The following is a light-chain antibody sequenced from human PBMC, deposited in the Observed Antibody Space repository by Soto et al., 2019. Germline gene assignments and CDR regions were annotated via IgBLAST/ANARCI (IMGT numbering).Light chain of an antibody. J-gene: IGKJ1*01. CDR2: GAS. CDR3: QQYNSWPPWT. CDR1: QSVSSN. Sequence: EIVMTQSPATLSVSPGERATLSCRASQSVSSNLAWYEQKPGQAPRLLIYGASTRATGIPARFSGSGSGTEFTLTISSLQSEDCAVYYCQQYNSWPPWTFGQGTKV. V-gene: IGKV3-15*01.